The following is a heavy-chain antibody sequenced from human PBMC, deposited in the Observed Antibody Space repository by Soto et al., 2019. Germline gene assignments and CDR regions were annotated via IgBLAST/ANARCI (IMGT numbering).Heavy chain of an antibody. CDR1: GVTFSSYG. V-gene: IGHV3-30*18. CDR2: ISYDGSNK. D-gene: IGHD3-3*01. Sequence: GGSLRLSCAASGVTFSSYGMHWVRQAPGKGLEWVAVISYDGSNKYYADSVKGRFTISRDNSKNTLYLQMNSLRAEDTAVYYCAKDTNPWSGYYHNWFDPWGQGTLVTVSS. CDR3: AKDTNPWSGYYHNWFDP. J-gene: IGHJ5*02.